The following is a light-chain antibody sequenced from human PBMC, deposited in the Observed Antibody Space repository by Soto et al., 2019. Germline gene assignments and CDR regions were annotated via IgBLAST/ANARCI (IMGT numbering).Light chain of an antibody. Sequence: QSVLTQPPSVSGTPGQRVTISCSGSISNIGNNYVHWFQQLPGTAPKVLSNRNNQRPSGVPDRFSGSKSGTSASLAISGLRSEDEDEYYCAAWDDTVRSYVFGTGTTVTVL. CDR2: RNN. V-gene: IGLV1-47*01. J-gene: IGLJ1*01. CDR3: AAWDDTVRSYV. CDR1: ISNIGNNY.